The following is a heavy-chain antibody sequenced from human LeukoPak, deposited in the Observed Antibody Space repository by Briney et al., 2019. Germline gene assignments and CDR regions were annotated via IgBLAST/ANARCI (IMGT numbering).Heavy chain of an antibody. CDR3: ARDPTPRNYGSGNLDY. Sequence: GGSLRLSCAASGFTFSSYSMNWVRQAPGKGLEWVSSISSSSSYIYYADSVKGRFTISRDNAKNTLYLQMNSLRAEDTAVYYCARDPTPRNYGSGNLDYWGQGTLVTVSS. V-gene: IGHV3-21*01. J-gene: IGHJ4*02. D-gene: IGHD3-10*01. CDR2: ISSSSSYI. CDR1: GFTFSSYS.